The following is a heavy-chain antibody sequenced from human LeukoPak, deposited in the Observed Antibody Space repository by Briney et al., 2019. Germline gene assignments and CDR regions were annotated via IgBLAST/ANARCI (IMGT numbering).Heavy chain of an antibody. CDR2: IIPIFGTA. D-gene: IGHD3-9*01. Sequence: VKVSCKASGGTFSSYAISWVRQAPGQGLEWMGGIIPIFGTANYAQKFQGRVTITADESTSTAYMELSSLRSEDTAVYYCARIGRGVTYYDILTGYFGVDWFDPWGQGTLVTVSS. J-gene: IGHJ5*02. V-gene: IGHV1-69*01. CDR1: GGTFSSYA. CDR3: ARIGRGVTYYDILTGYFGVDWFDP.